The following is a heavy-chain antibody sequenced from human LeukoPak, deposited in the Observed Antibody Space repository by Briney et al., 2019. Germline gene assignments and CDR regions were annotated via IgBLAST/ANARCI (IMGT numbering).Heavy chain of an antibody. V-gene: IGHV3-30*02. CDR1: GFTFRNYG. CDR2: IWYDGSNK. D-gene: IGHD6-19*01. Sequence: GGSLRLSCAASGFTFRNYGMHWVRQAPGKGLEWVALIWYDGSNKYYADSVKGRFTVSRDNSKNMLYLQMNSLRTEDTAVYYCATLRSDSSGWYYFDYWGQGTLVTVSS. J-gene: IGHJ4*02. CDR3: ATLRSDSSGWYYFDY.